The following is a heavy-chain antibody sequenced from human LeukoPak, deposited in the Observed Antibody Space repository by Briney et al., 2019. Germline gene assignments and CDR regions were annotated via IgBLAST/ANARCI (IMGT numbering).Heavy chain of an antibody. CDR3: ARLRGGAY. V-gene: IGHV3-7*01. J-gene: IGHJ4*02. D-gene: IGHD3-10*01. Sequence: GGSLRLSCAASGFTFSTDWMTWVRQAPGKGLEWVANIKQDGGETYYVDSVKGRLTISRDNAKKSLYLQMNSLRAEDTALYYCARLRGGAYWGQGTLVTVSS. CDR1: GFTFSTDW. CDR2: IKQDGGET.